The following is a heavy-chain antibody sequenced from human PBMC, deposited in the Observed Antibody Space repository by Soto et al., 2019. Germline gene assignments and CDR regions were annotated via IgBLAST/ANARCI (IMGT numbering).Heavy chain of an antibody. CDR3: ARKYSSSWYYFDY. V-gene: IGHV1-3*01. D-gene: IGHD6-13*01. J-gene: IGHJ4*02. Sequence: QVQLVQSGAEVKKPGASVKVSCKASGYTFTSYAMHWVRQAPGQRLEWMGWINAGNGNTKYSQKFQGRVTITRDTSASTGYMELSSLRSEDTAVYYCARKYSSSWYYFDYWGQGTLVTVSS. CDR2: INAGNGNT. CDR1: GYTFTSYA.